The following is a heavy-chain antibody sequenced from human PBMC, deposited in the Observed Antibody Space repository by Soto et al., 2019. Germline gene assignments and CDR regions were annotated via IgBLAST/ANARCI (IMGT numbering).Heavy chain of an antibody. D-gene: IGHD2-21*02. CDR2: ISGCGYTT. J-gene: IGHJ1*01. V-gene: IGHV3-11*01. CDR1: GFTFSAYY. CDR3: GRGVQGTAQP. Sequence: QVQLVEFGGGLVKPGGSLRLSCTASGFTFSAYYMSWIRQAPGKGLEGVSYISGCGYTTDYAESVRGRFTISRDNAKSSLYLQMNRLRAEDTAVYYCGRGVQGTAQPWGQGTLVTVSS.